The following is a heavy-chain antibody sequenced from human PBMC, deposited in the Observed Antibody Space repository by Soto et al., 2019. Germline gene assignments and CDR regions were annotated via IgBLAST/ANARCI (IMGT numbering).Heavy chain of an antibody. V-gene: IGHV1-8*01. Sequence: ASVKVSCKASGYTFTKYDINWVRQAPGQGLEWMGWMNPNSGNTGYAQKFQGRVTMTRSTSINTAYMELSSLRSDDTAVYYCARADDCSSSSCYHYYYYMDVWGQGTTVTVSS. CDR1: GYTFTKYD. J-gene: IGHJ6*03. D-gene: IGHD2-2*01. CDR3: ARADDCSSSSCYHYYYYMDV. CDR2: MNPNSGNT.